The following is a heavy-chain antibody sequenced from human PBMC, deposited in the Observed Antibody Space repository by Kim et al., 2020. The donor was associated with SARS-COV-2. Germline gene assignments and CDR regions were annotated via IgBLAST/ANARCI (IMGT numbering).Heavy chain of an antibody. CDR2: ISGSDTTTT. D-gene: IGHD6-13*01. Sequence: GGSLRLSCAASGFSFSSYAMSWVRQAPGKGLEWVSTISGSDTTTTYYAASVKGRFTISRDNSKNRVYLQLNSLRAGDTAVYYCATASGAAALLGMDVWGQGTTVTVSS. CDR3: ATASGAAALLGMDV. V-gene: IGHV3-23*01. CDR1: GFSFSSYA. J-gene: IGHJ6*02.